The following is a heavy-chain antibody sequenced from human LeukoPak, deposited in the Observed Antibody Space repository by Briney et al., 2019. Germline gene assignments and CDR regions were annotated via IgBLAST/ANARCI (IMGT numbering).Heavy chain of an antibody. D-gene: IGHD6-19*01. CDR3: ARGAVAGTDWFDP. CDR1: GYTFTSYD. V-gene: IGHV1-8*01. J-gene: IGHJ5*02. Sequence: ASVKVSCKASGYTFTSYDINWVRQAAGQGLEWMGWMNPNSGNTGYAQKFQGRVTITRNTSISTAYMELSRLRSDDTAVYYCARGAVAGTDWFDPWGQGTLVTVSS. CDR2: MNPNSGNT.